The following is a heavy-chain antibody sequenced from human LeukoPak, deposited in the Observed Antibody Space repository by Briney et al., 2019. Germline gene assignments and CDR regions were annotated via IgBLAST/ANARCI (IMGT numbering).Heavy chain of an antibody. V-gene: IGHV4-59*01. CDR2: IYNSGRS. Sequence: SETLSLTCTVSGGSISSYYWSWIRQPPGKGLEWIGYIYNSGRSTYNPSLKSRVTISADTSKNHFSLKLNSVTTADTAVYYCMRGAGWLIDYWGQGILVTVSS. J-gene: IGHJ4*02. CDR1: GGSISSYY. CDR3: MRGAGWLIDY. D-gene: IGHD3-16*01.